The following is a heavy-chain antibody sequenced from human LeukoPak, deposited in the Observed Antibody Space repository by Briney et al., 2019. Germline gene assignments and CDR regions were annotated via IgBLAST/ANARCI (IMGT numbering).Heavy chain of an antibody. CDR1: GGSFSGYY. V-gene: IGHV4-34*01. J-gene: IGHJ6*03. D-gene: IGHD3-10*01. Sequence: ASETLSLTCAVYGGSFSGYYWSWIRQPPGKGLEWIGEINHSGSTNYNPSLKSRVTISVDTSKNQFSLKLSSVTAADTAVYYCARILLWFGADYYMDVWGKGTTVTISS. CDR2: INHSGST. CDR3: ARILLWFGADYYMDV.